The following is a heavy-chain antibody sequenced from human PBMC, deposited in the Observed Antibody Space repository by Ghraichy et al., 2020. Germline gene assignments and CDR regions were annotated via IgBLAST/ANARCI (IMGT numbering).Heavy chain of an antibody. CDR3: AKEIAYYYGSAPMDV. J-gene: IGHJ6*02. CDR2: IWYDGSNK. D-gene: IGHD3-10*01. CDR1: GFTFSSYG. Sequence: GGSLRLSCAASGFTFSSYGMHWVRQAPGKGLEWVAVIWYDGSNKYYADSVKGRFTISRDNSKNTLYLQMNSLRAEDTAVYYCAKEIAYYYGSAPMDVWGQGTTVTVSS. V-gene: IGHV3-33*06.